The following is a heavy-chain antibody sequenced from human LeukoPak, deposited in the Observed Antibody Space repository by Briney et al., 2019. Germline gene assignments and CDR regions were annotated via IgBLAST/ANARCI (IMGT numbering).Heavy chain of an antibody. CDR3: ARDLWDFWSGYPHYYYYMDV. J-gene: IGHJ6*03. D-gene: IGHD3-3*01. CDR2: IYYSGST. V-gene: IGHV4-59*01. CDR1: GGSISSYY. Sequence: SETLSLTCTVSGGSISSYYWSWIRQPPGKGLEWIGYIYYSGSTNYNPSLKSRVTISVDTSKNQFSLKLSSVTAADTAVYYCARDLWDFWSGYPHYYYYMDVWGKGTTVTVSS.